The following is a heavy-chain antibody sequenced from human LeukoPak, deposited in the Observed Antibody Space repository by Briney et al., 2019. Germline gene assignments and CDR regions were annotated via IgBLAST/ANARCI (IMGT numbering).Heavy chain of an antibody. CDR3: ARGDSGSHPFFDY. CDR1: GFTFSSYE. CDR2: ISSSGSTI. D-gene: IGHD1-26*01. V-gene: IGHV3-48*03. Sequence: GGSLRLSCAASGFTFSSYEMNWVRQAPGKGLEWVSYISSSGSTIYYADSVKGRFTISRDNAKNSLYLQMNSLRAEDTAVYYCARGDSGSHPFFDYWGQGTLVTVSS. J-gene: IGHJ4*02.